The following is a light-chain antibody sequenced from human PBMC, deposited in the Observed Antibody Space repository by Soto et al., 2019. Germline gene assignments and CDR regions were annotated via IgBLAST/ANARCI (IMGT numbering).Light chain of an antibody. V-gene: IGLV3-21*02. Sequence: SYELTQPPSVSVAPGQTARITCGGDNIGSKNVHWYQRKPGQAPVLVVYDESDRPSGIPERFSGSNSRDMATLTISRVEAGDEAAYYCQVCDRLSDYVLGSGTKVT. CDR1: NIGSKN. J-gene: IGLJ1*01. CDR2: DES. CDR3: QVCDRLSDYV.